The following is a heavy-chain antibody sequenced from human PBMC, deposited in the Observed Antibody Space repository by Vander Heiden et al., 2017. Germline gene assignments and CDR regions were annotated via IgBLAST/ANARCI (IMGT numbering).Heavy chain of an antibody. CDR1: GFTFSSSA. V-gene: IGHV1-58*01. CDR2: IVVGSGET. Sequence: QMQLVQSGPEVKKPGTSVKVSCKASGFTFSSSAVQWVRQACGQRLEWVGWIVVGSGETKYAQKFQQRVTIIRDMSTSTAYMDLSSLTSDDTAVYYCAAQFSGSYPYSDYWGPGTLVTVSS. D-gene: IGHD1-26*01. J-gene: IGHJ4*02. CDR3: AAQFSGSYPYSDY.